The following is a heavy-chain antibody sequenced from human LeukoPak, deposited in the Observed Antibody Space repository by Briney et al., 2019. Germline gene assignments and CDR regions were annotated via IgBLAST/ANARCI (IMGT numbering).Heavy chain of an antibody. D-gene: IGHD1-26*01. Sequence: GGSLRLSCAPPGFTFSVAWMSWVRQAPGKGLEWVSRSNRKTGGGTTEYAAPVKGRFSISRDDSKSTLYLQMNNLKTENTAVYYCTYVGNTWFHSWGQGTLVTVSS. CDR1: GFTFSVAW. CDR2: SNRKTGGGTT. V-gene: IGHV3-15*01. J-gene: IGHJ5*01. CDR3: TYVGNTWFHS.